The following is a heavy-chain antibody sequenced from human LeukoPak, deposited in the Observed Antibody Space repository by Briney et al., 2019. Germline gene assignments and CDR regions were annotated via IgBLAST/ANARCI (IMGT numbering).Heavy chain of an antibody. J-gene: IGHJ4*02. CDR1: GGSFSGYY. CDR2: INHGGST. Sequence: PSETLSLTCAVYGGSFSGYYWTWIRQPPGKGLEWIGEINHGGSTNYNPSLKSRVTISVDTSKNQFSLKLSSVTAADTAVYYCARESVRSYGADYWGQGTLVTVSS. V-gene: IGHV4-34*01. CDR3: ARESVRSYGADY. D-gene: IGHD5-18*01.